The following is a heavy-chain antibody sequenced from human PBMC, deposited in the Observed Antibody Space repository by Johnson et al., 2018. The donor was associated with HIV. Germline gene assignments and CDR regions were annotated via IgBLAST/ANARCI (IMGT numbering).Heavy chain of an antibody. CDR2: ISRSGTTI. D-gene: IGHD5-24*01. V-gene: IGHV3-11*04. J-gene: IGHJ3*02. CDR1: GFTFSDYN. CDR3: ARRDPWVENGAFDI. Sequence: QVQLVESGGGLVQPGGSLRLSCATSGFTFSDYNMNWIRQAPGKGLEWISYISRSGTTIYYADSVKGRFTISRDNAKSSLSLQMNSLRAEDTAVYFCARRDPWVENGAFDIWGQGTMVTVSS.